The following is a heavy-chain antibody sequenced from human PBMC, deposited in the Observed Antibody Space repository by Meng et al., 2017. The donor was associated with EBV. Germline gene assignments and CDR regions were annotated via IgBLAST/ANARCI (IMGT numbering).Heavy chain of an antibody. V-gene: IGHV1-69*06. Sequence: LWGGEGKMPGLPVMVPCRASGGTFSSYAISWVRQAPGQGLEWMGGIIPIFGTANYAQKFQGRVTITADKSTSTAYMELSSLRSEDTAVYYCARAEIAAAGRLDYWGQGTLVTVSS. CDR2: IIPIFGTA. D-gene: IGHD6-13*01. CDR1: GGTFSSYA. J-gene: IGHJ4*02. CDR3: ARAEIAAAGRLDY.